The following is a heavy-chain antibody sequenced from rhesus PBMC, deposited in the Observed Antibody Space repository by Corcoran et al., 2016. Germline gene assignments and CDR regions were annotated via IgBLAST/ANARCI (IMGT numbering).Heavy chain of an antibody. J-gene: IGHJ4*01. Sequence: QVQLQESGPGLVKPSETLSLSCAVSGGSISDYYYWNWIRQSPGKGREWIGNIYGYRTSTYSNPPLKSRVTISKDTSKNQFFLKLSSVTAADTAVYYCARGPYSNYYLDYWGQGVLVTVSS. V-gene: IGHV4S9*01. D-gene: IGHD4-17*01. CDR2: IYGYRTST. CDR3: ARGPYSNYYLDY. CDR1: GGSISDYYY.